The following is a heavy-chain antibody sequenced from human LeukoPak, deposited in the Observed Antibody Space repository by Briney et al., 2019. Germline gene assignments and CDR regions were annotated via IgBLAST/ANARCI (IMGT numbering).Heavy chain of an antibody. CDR2: ISYDGTNK. CDR3: AKRGDRSGWSYYFDY. V-gene: IGHV3-30*18. D-gene: IGHD6-19*01. CDR1: GFTFSNYW. J-gene: IGHJ4*02. Sequence: GGSLRLSCAASGFTFSNYWMTWVRQAPGKGLEWVAVISYDGTNKYYADSVKGRFTISRDNSKNTLYLQMNSLRAEDTAVYYCAKRGDRSGWSYYFDYWGQGTLVTVSS.